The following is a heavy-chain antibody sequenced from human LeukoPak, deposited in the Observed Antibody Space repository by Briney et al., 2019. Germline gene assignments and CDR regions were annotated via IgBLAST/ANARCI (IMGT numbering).Heavy chain of an antibody. Sequence: GGSLRLSCAASGFTFSSHGMHWVRQAPGKGRGWVAVISYDGTNKYYADSVKGRFTISRDNSKNTLYLHMNSPRAEDTAVYYCAKAHRDYYHSSGSDYWGQGTLVTVSS. D-gene: IGHD3-22*01. V-gene: IGHV3-30*18. CDR3: AKAHRDYYHSSGSDY. J-gene: IGHJ4*02. CDR1: GFTFSSHG. CDR2: ISYDGTNK.